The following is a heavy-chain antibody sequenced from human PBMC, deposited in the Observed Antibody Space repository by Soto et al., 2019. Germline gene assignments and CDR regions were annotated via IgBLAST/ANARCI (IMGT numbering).Heavy chain of an antibody. CDR3: ASGGGSPYHNHEFDF. Sequence: HVQLQESGPGLVKPSETLSLTCTVSGASITQYYWNWIRQSPGKGLGWIVSVSSTGSTVYNPSITSRVTVSLDTSKNQFSLTLDSVTAADTAVYHCASGGGSPYHNHEFDFWGQGTLVTVSS. D-gene: IGHD6-13*01. CDR1: GASITQYY. J-gene: IGHJ4*02. CDR2: VSSTGST. V-gene: IGHV4-59*01.